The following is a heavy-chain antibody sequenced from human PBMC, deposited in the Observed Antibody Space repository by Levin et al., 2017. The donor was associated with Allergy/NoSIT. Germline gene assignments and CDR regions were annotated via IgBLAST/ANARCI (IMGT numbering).Heavy chain of an antibody. V-gene: IGHV3-30-3*01. CDR1: GFTFGTYA. CDR2: IFYDGSKE. D-gene: IGHD2-2*01. J-gene: IGHJ4*02. Sequence: GGSLRLSCTASGFTFGTYAFHWVRQDPGKGLEWVALIFYDGSKEFYAASVKGRFTVSRDNSKNTLYLQMNSLRVEDTALYYCARDREPTSTSDFLDYWGQGTLVTVSS. CDR3: ARDREPTSTSDFLDY.